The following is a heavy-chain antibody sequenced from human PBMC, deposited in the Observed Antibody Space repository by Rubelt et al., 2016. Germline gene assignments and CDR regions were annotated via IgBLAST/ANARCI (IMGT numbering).Heavy chain of an antibody. Sequence: QVQLQESGPGLVKPSETLSLTCAVSGGSLSRYYWSWLRQPAGKGLEWIGRIYASGSTNYNPSLKGRVTMSVDTSKNQFSLNLSSVTAADTAVYYCARAGQQLVPDYWGQGALVTVSS. CDR1: GGSLSRYY. V-gene: IGHV4-4*07. D-gene: IGHD6-6*01. CDR2: IYASGST. J-gene: IGHJ4*02. CDR3: ARAGQQLVPDY.